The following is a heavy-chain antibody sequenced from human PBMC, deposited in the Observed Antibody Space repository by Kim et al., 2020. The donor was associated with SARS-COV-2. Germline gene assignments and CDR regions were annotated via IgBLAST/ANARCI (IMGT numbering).Heavy chain of an antibody. V-gene: IGHV3-74*01. D-gene: IGHD3-10*01. Sequence: VNGRFTISTDNAKNTQYLQMHSLRAEDTAVYYCATDPDYYGSGSYPLDYWGQGTLVTVSS. J-gene: IGHJ4*02. CDR3: ATDPDYYGSGSYPLDY.